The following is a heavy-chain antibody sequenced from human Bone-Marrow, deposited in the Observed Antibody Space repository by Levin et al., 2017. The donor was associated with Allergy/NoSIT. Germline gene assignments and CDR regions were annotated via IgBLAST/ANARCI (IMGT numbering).Heavy chain of an antibody. J-gene: IGHJ3*02. Sequence: ASVKVSCQASGGSLSSYAVGWVRQAPGQGLEWMGRIIPILDRPDYAQKFQGRISFTADTSTSSVYMELSSLRSDDTAVYYCARVSGGLRGGLDIWGQGTAVTVSS. CDR2: IIPILDRP. D-gene: IGHD2-15*01. V-gene: IGHV1-69*04. CDR3: ARVSGGLRGGLDI. CDR1: GGSLSSYA.